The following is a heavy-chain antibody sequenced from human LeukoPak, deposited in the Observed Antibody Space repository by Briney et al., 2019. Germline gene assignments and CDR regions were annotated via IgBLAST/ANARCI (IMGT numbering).Heavy chain of an antibody. J-gene: IGHJ4*02. CDR3: AKTLEGCSSTSCYRPPDY. D-gene: IGHD2-2*02. CDR1: GFTFSSYA. V-gene: IGHV3-23*01. CDR2: ISGSGGST. Sequence: GGSLRLSCTASGFTFSSYAMSWVRQAPGKGLEWVSAISGSGGSTYYADSVKGRFTISRDNSKNTLYLQMNSLRAEDTAVYYCAKTLEGCSSTSCYRPPDYWGQGTLVTVSS.